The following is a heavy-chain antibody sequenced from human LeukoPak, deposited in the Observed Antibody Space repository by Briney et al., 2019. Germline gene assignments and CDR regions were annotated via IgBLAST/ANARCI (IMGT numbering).Heavy chain of an antibody. CDR2: IYTSGST. J-gene: IGHJ5*02. Sequence: SQTLSLTCTVSGGSIRSGSYYWSWIRQPAGKGLEWIGRIYTSGSTNYNPSLKSRVTISVDTSKNQFSLKLSSVTAADTAVYYCARDHRYCRSTSCFRRGYNWFDPWGQGTLVTVSS. CDR3: ARDHRYCRSTSCFRRGYNWFDP. V-gene: IGHV4-61*02. CDR1: GGSIRSGSYY. D-gene: IGHD2-2*01.